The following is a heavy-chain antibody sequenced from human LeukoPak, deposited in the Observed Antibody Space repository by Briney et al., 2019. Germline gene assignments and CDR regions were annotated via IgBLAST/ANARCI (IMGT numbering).Heavy chain of an antibody. J-gene: IGHJ4*02. Sequence: GGSLRLSCAASGFTFSSYWMHWVRQAPGKGLVWVSRINSDGSSTSYADSVKGRFTISRDNAKNTLYLQMNSLRAEDTAVYYCARDLRYDYVWGSYRWNEGFDYWGQGTLVTVSS. V-gene: IGHV3-74*01. CDR1: GFTFSSYW. CDR3: ARDLRYDYVWGSYRWNEGFDY. CDR2: INSDGSST. D-gene: IGHD3-16*02.